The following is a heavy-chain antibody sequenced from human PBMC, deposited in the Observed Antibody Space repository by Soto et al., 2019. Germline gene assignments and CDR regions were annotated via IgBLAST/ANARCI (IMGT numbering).Heavy chain of an antibody. Sequence: QVQLVQSGAEVKKPGASVKVSCKASGYTFTSYAMHWVRQAPGQRLEWMGWINAGNGNTKYSQKFQGRVTITRDTSPSTAYMALSSLRSEDTAVYYCARAPSWYTFDYWGQGTLVTASS. D-gene: IGHD6-13*01. J-gene: IGHJ4*02. CDR1: GYTFTSYA. CDR3: ARAPSWYTFDY. V-gene: IGHV1-3*01. CDR2: INAGNGNT.